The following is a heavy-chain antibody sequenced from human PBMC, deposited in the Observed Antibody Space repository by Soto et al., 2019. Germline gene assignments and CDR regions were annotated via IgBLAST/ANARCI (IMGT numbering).Heavy chain of an antibody. CDR3: ARDSRSWYDPRYYYMDV. CDR2: IYSGGST. D-gene: IGHD6-13*01. CDR1: GFTVSSNY. Sequence: EVQLVESGGGLVQPGGSLRLSCAASGFTVSSNYMSWVRQAPGKGLEWVSVIYSGGSTYYADSVKGRFTISRDNSKNTLYLQMNSLRAEDTAVYYCARDSRSWYDPRYYYMDVWGKGTTVTVSS. J-gene: IGHJ6*03. V-gene: IGHV3-66*01.